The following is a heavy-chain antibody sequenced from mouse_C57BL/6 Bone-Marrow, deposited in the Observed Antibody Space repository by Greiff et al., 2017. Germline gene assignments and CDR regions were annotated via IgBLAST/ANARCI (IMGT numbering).Heavy chain of an antibody. Sequence: EVKLVESGGGLVKPGGSLKLSCAASGFTFSSYAMSWVRQTPEKRLEWVATISDGGSYTYYPDNVKGRFTISRDNAKNNLYLQMSQLKSEDTAMYYCAREQRTYFDYWGQGTTLTVSS. CDR1: GFTFSSYA. CDR3: AREQRTYFDY. CDR2: ISDGGSYT. V-gene: IGHV5-4*01. D-gene: IGHD6-1*01. J-gene: IGHJ2*01.